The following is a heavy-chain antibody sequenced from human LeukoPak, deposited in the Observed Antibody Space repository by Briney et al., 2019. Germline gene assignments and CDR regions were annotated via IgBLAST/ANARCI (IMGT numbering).Heavy chain of an antibody. D-gene: IGHD2-2*03. Sequence: GESLKISCKGSGYSFPTYWIAWVRQMPGKGLEWMGIIYPDESNIRYSPSFQGQVTISDDKSISTAYLQWSSLKASDTAMYYCARPPSRGYSSSFEYWGQGTLVTVSS. CDR1: GYSFPTYW. J-gene: IGHJ4*02. CDR2: IYPDESNI. V-gene: IGHV5-51*01. CDR3: ARPPSRGYSSSFEY.